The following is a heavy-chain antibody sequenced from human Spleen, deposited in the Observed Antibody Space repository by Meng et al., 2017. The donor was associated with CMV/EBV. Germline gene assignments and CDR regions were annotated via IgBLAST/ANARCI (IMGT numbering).Heavy chain of an antibody. J-gene: IGHJ4*02. CDR2: INHGGST. CDR3: ARGIAAAGFFDY. Sequence: SETLSLTCAVYGGSFSGYYWSWIRQPPGKGLEWIGEINHGGSTNYNPSLKSRVTISVDTSKNQFSLKLSSVTAADTAVYYCARGIAAAGFFDYWGQGTLVTVSS. CDR1: GGSFSGYY. V-gene: IGHV4-34*01. D-gene: IGHD6-13*01.